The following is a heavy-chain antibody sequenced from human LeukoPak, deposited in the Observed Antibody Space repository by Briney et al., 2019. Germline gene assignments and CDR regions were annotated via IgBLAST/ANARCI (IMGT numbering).Heavy chain of an antibody. Sequence: TGGSLRLSCAASGFTFSSYAMSWVRHAPGKGLEWVSSISGSGGSTYYADSVKGRFTISRDNSKNTLYLQMNSLRAEDTAVYYCAKHVIPKYSGYDVYLDYWGQGTLVTVSS. CDR1: GFTFSSYA. D-gene: IGHD5-12*01. V-gene: IGHV3-23*01. J-gene: IGHJ4*02. CDR2: ISGSGGST. CDR3: AKHVIPKYSGYDVYLDY.